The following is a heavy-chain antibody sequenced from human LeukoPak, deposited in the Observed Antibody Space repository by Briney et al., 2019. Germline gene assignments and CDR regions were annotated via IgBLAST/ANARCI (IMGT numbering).Heavy chain of an antibody. D-gene: IGHD3-16*01. CDR2: ISYSGST. CDR3: ARDLGHC. J-gene: IGHJ4*02. CDR1: GGSINSHY. Sequence: PSETLSHTCTVSGGSINSHYWSWIRQPPGKGLGWIGDISYSGSTNYNPSLKSRVTMSVDTSKNQFSLKLSSVTAADTAVYYCARDLGHCWSQGTLVTVSS. V-gene: IGHV4-59*11.